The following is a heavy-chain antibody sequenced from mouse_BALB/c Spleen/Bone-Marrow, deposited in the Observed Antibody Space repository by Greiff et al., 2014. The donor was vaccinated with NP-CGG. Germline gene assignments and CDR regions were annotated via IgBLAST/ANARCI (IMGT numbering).Heavy chain of an antibody. CDR2: INPSSGYT. J-gene: IGHJ2*01. Sequence: QVQLKESGAELARPGASEKMSCKASGYTFTSYTMHWVKQRPGQGLEWIGYINPSSGYTNYNQKFKDKAILTADKSSSTAYMQLSSLTSEDSAVYYCARRYYGNPFDYWGQGTTLTVSS. V-gene: IGHV1-4*01. CDR3: ARRYYGNPFDY. D-gene: IGHD2-1*01. CDR1: GYTFTSYT.